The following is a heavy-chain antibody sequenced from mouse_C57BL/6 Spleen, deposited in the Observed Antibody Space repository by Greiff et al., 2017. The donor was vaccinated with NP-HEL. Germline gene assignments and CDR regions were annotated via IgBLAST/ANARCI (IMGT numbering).Heavy chain of an antibody. J-gene: IGHJ2*01. CDR1: GYTFTDYY. CDR3: ARWLPYFDY. CDR2: IYPGSGNT. V-gene: IGHV1-76*01. Sequence: VQLQQSGAELVRPGASVKLSCKASGYTFTDYYINWVKQRPGQGLEWIARIYPGSGNTYYNEKFKGKATLTAEKSSSTAYMQLSSLTSEDSAVYFCARWLPYFDYWGQGATLTVSS. D-gene: IGHD2-2*01.